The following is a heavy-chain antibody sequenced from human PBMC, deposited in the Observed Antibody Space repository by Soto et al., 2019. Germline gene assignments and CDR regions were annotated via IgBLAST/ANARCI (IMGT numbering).Heavy chain of an antibody. D-gene: IGHD1-1*01. J-gene: IGHJ4*02. CDR2: MYYSGGT. CDR1: GGSVSSGSYY. V-gene: IGHV4-61*01. CDR3: AAGWNPRPLDY. Sequence: QVQLQESGPGLVKPSETLSLTCTVSGGSVSSGSYYWSWIRQPPGKGLEWIGYMYYSGGTNQNPSLKSRVTRSVDTSKNQFSLKLISMSAADTAVYYCAAGWNPRPLDYWGQGTLVTVSS.